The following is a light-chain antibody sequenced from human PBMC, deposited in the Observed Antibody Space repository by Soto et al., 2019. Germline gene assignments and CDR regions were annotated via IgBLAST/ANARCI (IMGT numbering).Light chain of an antibody. V-gene: IGKV3-20*01. CDR1: QSVSSN. Sequence: EIVLTQSPGTLSLSPGERATLSCRASQSVSSNLAWYQQKPGQAPRLLIYGASTRATGIPARFSGSGSGTDFTLTISRLGPEDFAVYYCQQYGSSPFTFGQGTRLEI. CDR2: GAS. J-gene: IGKJ5*01. CDR3: QQYGSSPFT.